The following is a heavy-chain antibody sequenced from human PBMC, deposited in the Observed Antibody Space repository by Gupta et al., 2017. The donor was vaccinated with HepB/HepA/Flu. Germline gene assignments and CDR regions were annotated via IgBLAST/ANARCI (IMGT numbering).Heavy chain of an antibody. D-gene: IGHD2-2*01. CDR2: ISGSGGST. CDR1: GFTFSNYG. J-gene: IGHJ4*02. CDR3: AKISTSRPREGFDY. V-gene: IGHV3-23*01. Sequence: EVQLLESGGGLVQPGGSQRLSCAASGFTFSNYGMTWVRQAPGKGLEWVSDISGSGGSTYYADAVKGRFTISRDNSKNTLYLQMNSLRAEETAVYYCAKISTSRPREGFDYGGQGTMVTVSS.